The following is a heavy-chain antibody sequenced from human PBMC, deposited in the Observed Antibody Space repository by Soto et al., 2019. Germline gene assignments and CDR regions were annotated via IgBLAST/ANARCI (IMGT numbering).Heavy chain of an antibody. CDR3: AKDGGSSSSWYPKDHSLGIYYYGMDV. J-gene: IGHJ6*02. CDR2: ISGSGGST. D-gene: IGHD6-13*01. Sequence: GGSLRLSCAASGFTFSSYAMSWVRQAPGKGLEWVSAISGSGGSTYYADSVKGRFTIARDNSKNTLYLQMNSLRAEDTAVYYCAKDGGSSSSWYPKDHSLGIYYYGMDVWGQGTTVTVSS. CDR1: GFTFSSYA. V-gene: IGHV3-23*01.